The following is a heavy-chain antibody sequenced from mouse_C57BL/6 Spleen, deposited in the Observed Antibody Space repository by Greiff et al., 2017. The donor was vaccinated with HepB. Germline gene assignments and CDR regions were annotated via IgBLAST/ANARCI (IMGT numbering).Heavy chain of an antibody. D-gene: IGHD1-1*01. V-gene: IGHV1-82*01. Sequence: QVQLKESGPELVKPGASVKISCKASGYSFSSSWMNWVKQRPGEGLEWIGRSYPGDGDTNYNGKFKGKATLTADKSSSTAYMPRSRLTSADSAVYCGARTAVGGADWGKGTLVTVAA. J-gene: IGHJ3*01. CDR2: SYPGDGDT. CDR1: GYSFSSSW. CDR3: ARTAVGGAD.